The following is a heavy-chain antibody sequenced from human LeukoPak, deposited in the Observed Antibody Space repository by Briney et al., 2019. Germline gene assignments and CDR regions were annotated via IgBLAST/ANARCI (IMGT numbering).Heavy chain of an antibody. CDR1: GYTFTSYG. CDR2: ISAYNGNT. V-gene: IGHV1-18*01. D-gene: IGHD6-19*01. CDR3: ARDLLAAVASDY. J-gene: IGHJ4*02. Sequence: ASVKVSCKASGYTFTSYGISWVRQAPGQGLEWMGWISAYNGNTNYAQKLQGRVTMTTDTSTSTAYMELRSLRSDDTAVYYCARDLLAAVASDYWGREPWSPSPQ.